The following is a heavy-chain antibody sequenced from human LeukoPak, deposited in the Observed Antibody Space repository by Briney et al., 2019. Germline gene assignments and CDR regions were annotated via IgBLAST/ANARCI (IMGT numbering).Heavy chain of an antibody. V-gene: IGHV5-51*03. D-gene: IGHD7-27*01. Sequence: GEPLKISCQGSGYIFTSYSIAWVRQMPGKGLEWMGVIYPYDSEVRYSPSFQGQVTISADKSISTAYLQWSSLKASDTAMYYCARPNWARRYFDYWGQGTLVTVSS. J-gene: IGHJ4*02. CDR3: ARPNWARRYFDY. CDR2: IYPYDSEV. CDR1: GYIFTSYS.